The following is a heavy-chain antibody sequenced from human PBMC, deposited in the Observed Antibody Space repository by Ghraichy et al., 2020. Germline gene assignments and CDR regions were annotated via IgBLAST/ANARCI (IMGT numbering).Heavy chain of an antibody. CDR2: ISSNGGST. CDR1: GFTFSSYA. CDR3: ARGGIQLWFPSHYYGMDV. V-gene: IGHV3-64*01. J-gene: IGHJ6*02. D-gene: IGHD5-18*01. Sequence: GESLNISCAASGFTFSSYAMHWVRQAPGKGLEYVSAISSNGGSTYYANSVKGRFTISRDNSKNTLYLQMGSLRAEDMAVYYCARGGIQLWFPSHYYGMDVWGQGTTVTVSS.